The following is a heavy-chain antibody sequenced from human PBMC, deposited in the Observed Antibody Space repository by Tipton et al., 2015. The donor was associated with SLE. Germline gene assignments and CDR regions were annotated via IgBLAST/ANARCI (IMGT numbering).Heavy chain of an antibody. CDR3: ASTMYSSSSNYYYMDV. J-gene: IGHJ6*03. V-gene: IGHV4-4*07. D-gene: IGHD6-6*01. CDR1: GDSTSSYY. Sequence: TLSLTCNVSGDSTSSYYWSWIRHPPGKGLEWIGRIYTSGSTNYNPSLKSRVTMSVDTSKNQFSLKLSSVTAADTAVYYCASTMYSSSSNYYYMDVWGKGTTVTVSS. CDR2: IYTSGST.